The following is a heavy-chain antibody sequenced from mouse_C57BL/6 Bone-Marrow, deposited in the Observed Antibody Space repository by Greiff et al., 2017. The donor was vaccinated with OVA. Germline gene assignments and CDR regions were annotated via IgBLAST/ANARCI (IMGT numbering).Heavy chain of an antibody. V-gene: IGHV5-15*01. CDR2: ISNLAYSI. J-gene: IGHJ4*01. D-gene: IGHD2-3*01. Sequence: EVMLVESGGGLVQPGGSLKLSCAASGFTFSDYGMAWVRQAPRKGPEWVAFISNLAYSIYYADTVTGRFTISRENAKNTLYLEMSSLRSEDTAMYYCARRWLLPPYAMDYWGQGTSVTVSS. CDR3: ARRWLLPPYAMDY. CDR1: GFTFSDYG.